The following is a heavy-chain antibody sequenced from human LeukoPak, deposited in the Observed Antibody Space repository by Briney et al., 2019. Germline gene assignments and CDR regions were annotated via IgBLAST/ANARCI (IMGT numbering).Heavy chain of an antibody. CDR3: ARGGGGEYSSGWYDY. CDR1: GGSISSYY. V-gene: IGHV4-59*01. J-gene: IGHJ4*02. CDR2: IYYSGTT. Sequence: SETLSLTCTVSGGSISSYYWSWIRQPPGKGLEWIGYIYYSGTTNYNPSLKSRVTISVATSKNQFSLNLSSVTAAVTAVYYCARGGGGEYSSGWYDYWGQGTLVTVSS. D-gene: IGHD6-19*01.